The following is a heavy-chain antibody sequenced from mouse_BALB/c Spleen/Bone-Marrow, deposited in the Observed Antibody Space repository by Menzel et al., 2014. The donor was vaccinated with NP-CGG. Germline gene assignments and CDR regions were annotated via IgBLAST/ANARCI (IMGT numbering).Heavy chain of an antibody. CDR3: ARDGDYRYAWFAY. J-gene: IGHJ3*01. Sequence: DVHLVESGGGLVKPGGSLKLSCAASGFTFSDYYMYWVRQTPEKRLEWVATISDAGSYTYYPDSVKGRFTISRDNAKNNLYLQMISLKSEDTAMYYCARDGDYRYAWFAYWGQGTLVTVST. V-gene: IGHV5-4*02. CDR2: ISDAGSYT. D-gene: IGHD2-14*01. CDR1: GFTFSDYY.